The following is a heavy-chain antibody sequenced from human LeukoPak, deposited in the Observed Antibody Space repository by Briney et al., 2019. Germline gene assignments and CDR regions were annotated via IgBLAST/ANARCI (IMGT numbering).Heavy chain of an antibody. D-gene: IGHD1-14*01. Sequence: GGSLRLSCAASGFTFSSYWMSWVRQAPGKGLEWVAFIRYDGSNKYYADSVKGRFTISRDNSKNTLYLQMNSLRAEDTAVYYCAKRPEGWYNYYYMDVWGKGTTVTVSS. CDR2: IRYDGSNK. V-gene: IGHV3-30*02. CDR1: GFTFSSYW. CDR3: AKRPEGWYNYYYMDV. J-gene: IGHJ6*03.